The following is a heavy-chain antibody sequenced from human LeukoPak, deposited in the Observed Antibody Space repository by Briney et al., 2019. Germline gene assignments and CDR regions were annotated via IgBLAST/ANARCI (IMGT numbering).Heavy chain of an antibody. Sequence: GGSLRLSCAGSGFTFSTYSISWVRQAPGKGLEWVSYISHPGTTQYYADSVKGRFTISRDNARNSVYLQMNTLRGEDTAVYYCARDWGYCTGGSCYRYFETWGQGTLVTVSS. CDR2: ISHPGTTQ. CDR3: ARDWGYCTGGSCYRYFET. CDR1: GFTFSTYS. V-gene: IGHV3-48*01. J-gene: IGHJ4*02. D-gene: IGHD2-15*01.